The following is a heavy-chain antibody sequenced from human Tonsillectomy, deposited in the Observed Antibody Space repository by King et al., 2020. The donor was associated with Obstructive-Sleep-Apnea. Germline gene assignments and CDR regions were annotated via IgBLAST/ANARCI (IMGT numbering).Heavy chain of an antibody. J-gene: IGHJ5*02. CDR2: IYYSGST. CDR3: ARHDGGLNWFDP. D-gene: IGHD4-23*01. CDR1: GGSISTYY. V-gene: IGHV4-59*08. Sequence: VQLQESGPGLLKPSETLSLTCTVSGGSISTYYWSWIRQSPGKGLEWIGYIYYSGSTNYNPSLRRRVTISVDTTKNHFSLKLTSVTAADTAVYYCARHDGGLNWFDPWGQGTLVTVSS.